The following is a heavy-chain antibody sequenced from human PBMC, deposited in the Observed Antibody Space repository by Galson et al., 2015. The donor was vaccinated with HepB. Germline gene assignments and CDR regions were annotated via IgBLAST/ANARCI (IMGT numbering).Heavy chain of an antibody. Sequence: SLRLSCAASGFSFSHAWMSWVRQAPGKGLEWVGRIKAKRDGETTAFAAPVTGRISISRDDSKNTFYLQMYSLETEDTGMYYCTTALWYGSSRYDYWGQGTVVTVSS. CDR2: IKAKRDGETT. CDR1: GFSFSHAW. D-gene: IGHD2-2*01. J-gene: IGHJ4*02. V-gene: IGHV3-15*01. CDR3: TTALWYGSSRYDY.